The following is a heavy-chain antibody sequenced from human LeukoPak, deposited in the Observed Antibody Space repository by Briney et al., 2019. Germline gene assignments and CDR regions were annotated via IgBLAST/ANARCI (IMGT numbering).Heavy chain of an antibody. D-gene: IGHD3-3*01. Sequence: PSETLSLTCTVSGGSISSYYWSWIRQPPGKGLEWIGYIYYSGSTNYNPSLKSRVTISVDTSKNQFSLKLSSVTAADTAVYYCARASGSTIFNYYGMDVWGQGTTVTVSS. CDR3: ARASGSTIFNYYGMDV. J-gene: IGHJ6*02. CDR1: GGSISSYY. V-gene: IGHV4-59*01. CDR2: IYYSGST.